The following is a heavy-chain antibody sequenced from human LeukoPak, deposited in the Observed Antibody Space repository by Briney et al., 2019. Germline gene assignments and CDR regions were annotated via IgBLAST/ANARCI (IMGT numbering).Heavy chain of an antibody. V-gene: IGHV3-21*01. Sequence: GGSLRLSCAASGFTFSSYSMNWVRQAPGKGLEWVSSISSSSSYIYYADSVKGRFTISRDNAKNSLHLQMNSLRAEDTAVYYCARDRGSGSYFGYWGQGTLVTVSS. CDR1: GFTFSSYS. D-gene: IGHD3-10*01. J-gene: IGHJ4*02. CDR3: ARDRGSGSYFGY. CDR2: ISSSSSYI.